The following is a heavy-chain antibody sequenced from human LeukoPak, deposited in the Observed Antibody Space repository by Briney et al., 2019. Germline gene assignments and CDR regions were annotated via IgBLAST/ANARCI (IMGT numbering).Heavy chain of an antibody. D-gene: IGHD3-22*01. CDR1: GGSISSGSYY. CDR3: ARLNYYDSSGYYSGDAFDI. J-gene: IGHJ3*02. Sequence: SETLSLTCTVSGGSISSGSYYWSWIRQPAGKGLEWIGRIYTSGSTNYNPSLKSRVTISVDTSKNQFSLKLSSVTAADTAVYYCARLNYYDSSGYYSGDAFDIWGQGTMVTVSS. CDR2: IYTSGST. V-gene: IGHV4-61*02.